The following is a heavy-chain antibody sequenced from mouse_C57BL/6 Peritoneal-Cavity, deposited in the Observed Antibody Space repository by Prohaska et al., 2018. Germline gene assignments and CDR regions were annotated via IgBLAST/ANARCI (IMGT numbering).Heavy chain of an antibody. CDR3: ARHTGTFDY. J-gene: IGHJ2*01. D-gene: IGHD4-1*01. CDR2: INPNNGGT. V-gene: IGHV1-22*01. Sequence: HGKSLEWIGYINPNNGGTSYNQKFKGKSTLTVNKSSSTAYMEFRSRTSEDSAVYYCARHTGTFDYCGQGTTLTVSS.